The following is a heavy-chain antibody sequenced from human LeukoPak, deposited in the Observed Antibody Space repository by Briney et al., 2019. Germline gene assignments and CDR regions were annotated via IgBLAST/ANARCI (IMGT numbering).Heavy chain of an antibody. D-gene: IGHD3-3*01. CDR3: AKPLYDLWSTYFFDY. CDR1: GGSISSYY. CDR2: IYTSGST. J-gene: IGHJ4*02. Sequence: PSETLSLTCTVSGGSISSYYWSWIRQPAGKGLEWIGRIYTSGSTNYNPSLKSRVTMSVDTSKNQFSLKLSSVTAADTAVYYCAKPLYDLWSTYFFDYWGQGTLVTVSS. V-gene: IGHV4-4*07.